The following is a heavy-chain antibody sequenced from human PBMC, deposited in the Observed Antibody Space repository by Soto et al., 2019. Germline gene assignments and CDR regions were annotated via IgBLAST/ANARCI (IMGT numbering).Heavy chain of an antibody. J-gene: IGHJ6*02. CDR1: GFSISAYS. Sequence: EVQLVESGGSLVNPGGSLRLSCTASGFSISAYSLQWVRQVPGKGLGWVSYISSGSTSIYYADSVKGRFTISRDNAENSLFLQMNSLRDEDTAVYCCAACRPPSPYDWFYAMDVWGQGNTVSVSS. D-gene: IGHD3-9*01. CDR3: AACRPPSPYDWFYAMDV. V-gene: IGHV3-48*02. CDR2: ISSGSTSI.